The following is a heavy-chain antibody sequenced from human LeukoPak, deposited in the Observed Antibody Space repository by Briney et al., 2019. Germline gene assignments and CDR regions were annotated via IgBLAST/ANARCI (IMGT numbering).Heavy chain of an antibody. CDR3: ARDYCSGGSCYDGV. V-gene: IGHV1-2*02. CDR1: GYTFTGYY. J-gene: IGHJ4*02. CDR2: INPNSGGT. Sequence: ASVKVSCKASGYTFTGYYMHWVRQAPGQGLEWMGWINPNSGGTNYAQKFQGRVTMTRDTSISTAYMELSRLRSDDTAVYYCARDYCSGGSCYDGVWGQGTLVTVSS. D-gene: IGHD2-15*01.